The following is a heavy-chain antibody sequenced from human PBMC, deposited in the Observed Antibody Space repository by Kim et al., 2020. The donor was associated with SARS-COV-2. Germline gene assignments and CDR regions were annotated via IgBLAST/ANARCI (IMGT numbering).Heavy chain of an antibody. CDR3: AKDVANYYGSGSYYTYYFDY. Sequence: GGSLRLSCAASGFTFSSYGMHWVRQAPGKGLEWVAVISYDGSNKYYADSVKGRFTISRDNSKNTLYLQMNSLRAEDTAVYYCAKDVANYYGSGSYYTYYFDYWGQGTLVTVSS. V-gene: IGHV3-30*18. J-gene: IGHJ4*02. CDR1: GFTFSSYG. CDR2: ISYDGSNK. D-gene: IGHD3-10*01.